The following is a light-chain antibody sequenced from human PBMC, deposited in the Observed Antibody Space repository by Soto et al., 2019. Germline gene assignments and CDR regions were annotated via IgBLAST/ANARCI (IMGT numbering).Light chain of an antibody. CDR2: AAS. CDR3: QQTYNPPRT. V-gene: IGKV1-39*01. Sequence: DIQLPQSPSSLSASVGDRVTIPCRASETIARYLNWYQQKPGKAPNLLIYAASTLKSGFPSRFSGTGSGTDFTLTISRLQPEDFATYYCQQTYNPPRTFGQGTKVDIK. J-gene: IGKJ1*01. CDR1: ETIARY.